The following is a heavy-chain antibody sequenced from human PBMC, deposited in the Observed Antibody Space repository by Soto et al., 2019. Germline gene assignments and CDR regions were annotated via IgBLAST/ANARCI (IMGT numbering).Heavy chain of an antibody. J-gene: IGHJ4*02. CDR2: ISGSGGST. CDR3: AKGSGSYSVDCAN. D-gene: IGHD1-26*01. CDR1: GFTFNNYA. Sequence: EVQLLESGGGLVQPGGSLRLSCAASGFTFNNYAMSWVRQAPGKGLEWVSAISGSGGSTYYADSVKGRFTISRDNSKNPGDLQMNSLRAEDTAVYSLAKGSGSYSVDCANWGQGTLVTVSS. V-gene: IGHV3-23*01.